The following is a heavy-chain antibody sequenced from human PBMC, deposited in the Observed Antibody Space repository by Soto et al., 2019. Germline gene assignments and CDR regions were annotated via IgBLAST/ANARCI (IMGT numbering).Heavy chain of an antibody. CDR2: ISAYNGNT. J-gene: IGHJ4*02. D-gene: IGHD4-17*01. V-gene: IGHV1-18*01. CDR1: GYTFTSYG. CDR3: ARDLLGDGDYGEFDY. Sequence: SVKVSCKASGYTFTSYGISWVRQAPGQGLEWMGWISAYNGNTNYAQKLQGRVTMTTDTSTSTAYMELRSLRSDDTAVYYFARDLLGDGDYGEFDYWGQGTLVTVSS.